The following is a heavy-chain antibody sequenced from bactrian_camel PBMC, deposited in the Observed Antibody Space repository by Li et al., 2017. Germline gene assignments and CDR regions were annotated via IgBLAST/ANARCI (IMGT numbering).Heavy chain of an antibody. V-gene: IGHV3S67*01. CDR2: LDSDGTT. J-gene: IGHJ4*01. CDR1: MFTYSRLC. Sequence: VQLVESGGGSVQHGGSLRLSCSASMFTYSRLCMAWFRQTPGKEREVVASLDSDGTTEYADSVKGRFTISQGNAKNTLYLQMNSLKTEDTAVYYCATRDYGLGFFHYWGQGTQVTVS. D-gene: IGHD5*01. CDR3: ATRDYGLGFFHY.